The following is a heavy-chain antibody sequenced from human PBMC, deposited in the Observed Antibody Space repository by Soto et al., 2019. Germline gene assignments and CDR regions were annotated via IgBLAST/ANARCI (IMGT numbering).Heavy chain of an antibody. Sequence: AETLSLTCTVSGTSISSYYWSWIRQPPGKGLEWIANIHYSGTTNYNPSLASRVTLSVDTSKNQFSLKMTSVTAADRAMYFCARYNSYAIDYWGRGTLVTVSS. CDR1: GTSISSYY. V-gene: IGHV4-59*01. J-gene: IGHJ4*02. CDR2: IHYSGTT. CDR3: ARYNSYAIDY. D-gene: IGHD2-8*01.